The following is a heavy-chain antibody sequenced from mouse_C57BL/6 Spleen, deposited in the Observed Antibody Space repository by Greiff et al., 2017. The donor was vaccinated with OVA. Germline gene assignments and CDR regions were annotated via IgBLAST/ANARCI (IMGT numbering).Heavy chain of an antibody. CDR2: IDPSDSYT. CDR3: ARGTAQAYPYYFDY. J-gene: IGHJ2*01. D-gene: IGHD3-2*02. CDR1: GYTFTSYW. V-gene: IGHV1-69*01. Sequence: VQLQQSGAELVMPGASVKLSCKASGYTFTSYWMHWVKQRPGQGLEWIGEIDPSDSYTNYNQKFKGKSTLTVDKSSSTAYMQLSSLTSEDSAVYYCARGTAQAYPYYFDYWGQGTTLTVSS.